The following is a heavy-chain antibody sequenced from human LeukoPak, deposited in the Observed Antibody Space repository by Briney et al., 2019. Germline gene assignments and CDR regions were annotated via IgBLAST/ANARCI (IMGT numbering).Heavy chain of an antibody. CDR2: MNPNSGNT. CDR1: GYTFTGYY. Sequence: ASVKVSCKASGYTFTGYYMHWVRQATGQGLEWMGWMNPNSGNTGYAQKFQGRVTMTRNTSISTAYMELSSLRSEDTAVYYCARGRGRGDYVWGSYRYPFDYWGQGTLVTVSS. J-gene: IGHJ4*02. V-gene: IGHV1-8*02. CDR3: ARGRGRGDYVWGSYRYPFDY. D-gene: IGHD3-16*02.